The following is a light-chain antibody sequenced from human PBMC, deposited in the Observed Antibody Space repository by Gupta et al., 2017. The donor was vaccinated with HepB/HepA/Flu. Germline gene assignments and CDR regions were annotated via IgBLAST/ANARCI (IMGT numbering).Light chain of an antibody. CDR2: WAS. Sequence: DIVMTQSPDSLAVSLGERATINCKSSQSVLYSSNNKNYLAWYQQKPGQPPKLLIYWASTREAGVPDRFSGSGSGTDFTLTISSRQAEDVAVYYCQQHYSTPPRTFGRGTKVEIK. CDR3: QQHYSTPPRT. CDR1: QSVLYSSNNKNY. V-gene: IGKV4-1*01. J-gene: IGKJ4*01.